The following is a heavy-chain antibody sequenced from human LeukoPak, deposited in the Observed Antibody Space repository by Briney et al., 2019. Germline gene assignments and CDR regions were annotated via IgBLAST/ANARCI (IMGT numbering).Heavy chain of an antibody. D-gene: IGHD3-22*01. Sequence: GGSLRLSCAASGFTFSSYAMSWVRQAPGKGLEWVSAISGSGGSTYYADSVKGRFTISRDNSKNTLYLQMNSLRAEDTAVYYCAKGGAYYYDSSGYAPLWNTYYFDYWGQGTLVTVSS. J-gene: IGHJ4*02. V-gene: IGHV3-23*01. CDR2: ISGSGGST. CDR1: GFTFSSYA. CDR3: AKGGAYYYDSSGYAPLWNTYYFDY.